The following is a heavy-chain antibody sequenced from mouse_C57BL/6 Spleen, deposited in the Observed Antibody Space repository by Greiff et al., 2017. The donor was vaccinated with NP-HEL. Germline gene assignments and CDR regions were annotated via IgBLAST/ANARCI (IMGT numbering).Heavy chain of an antibody. CDR3: ARSVTGTGAYYFDY. CDR2: IHPNSGST. CDR1: GYTFTSYW. Sequence: QVQLQQSGAELVKPGASVKLSCKASGYTFTSYWMHWVKQRPGQGLEWIGMIHPNSGSTNYNEKFKSKATLTVDKSSSTAYMQLSSLTSEDSAVYYCARSVTGTGAYYFDYWGQGTTLTVSS. D-gene: IGHD4-1*01. V-gene: IGHV1-64*01. J-gene: IGHJ2*01.